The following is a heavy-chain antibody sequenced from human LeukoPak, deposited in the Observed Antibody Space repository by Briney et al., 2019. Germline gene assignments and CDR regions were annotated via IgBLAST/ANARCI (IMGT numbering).Heavy chain of an antibody. Sequence: PGGSLRLSCAASGFVFSSYGMSWVRQAPGRGVEWVSGIGGTGAKTYYGDSVRGRFTISRDNSKNTLYLQMNSLRAEDTAVYYCARPGVVVVNWFDPWGQGTLVTVSS. CDR2: IGGTGAKT. V-gene: IGHV3-23*01. CDR3: ARPGVVVVNWFDP. J-gene: IGHJ5*02. D-gene: IGHD3-22*01. CDR1: GFVFSSYG.